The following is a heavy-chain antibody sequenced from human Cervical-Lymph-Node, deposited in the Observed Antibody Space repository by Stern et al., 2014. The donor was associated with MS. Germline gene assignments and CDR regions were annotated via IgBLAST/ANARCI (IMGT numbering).Heavy chain of an antibody. CDR2: IWYDGSNK. D-gene: IGHD1-26*01. V-gene: IGHV3-33*01. CDR1: GFTFSSYG. CDR3: ARTYSGSYYSYYYGMDV. J-gene: IGHJ6*02. Sequence: DQLVESGGGVVQPGRSLRLSCAASGFTFSSYGMHWVRQAPGKGLEWVAVIWYDGSNKYYADSGKGLFTISRDNSKNTLYLQMNSLRAEDTAVYYCARTYSGSYYSYYYGMDVWGQGTTVTVSS.